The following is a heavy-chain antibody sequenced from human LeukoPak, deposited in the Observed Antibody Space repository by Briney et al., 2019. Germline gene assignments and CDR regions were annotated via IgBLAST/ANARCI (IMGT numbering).Heavy chain of an antibody. D-gene: IGHD3-22*01. CDR2: ISYDGSNK. J-gene: IGHJ4*02. CDR3: ATERGITMIVVAPDFDY. Sequence: GGSLRLSCAASGFTFSSYGMHWVRQAPGKGLEWAVVISYDGSNKYYADSVKGRFTISRDNSKNTLYLQMNSLRAEDTAVYYCATERGITMIVVAPDFDYWGQGTLVTVSS. CDR1: GFTFSSYG. V-gene: IGHV3-30*03.